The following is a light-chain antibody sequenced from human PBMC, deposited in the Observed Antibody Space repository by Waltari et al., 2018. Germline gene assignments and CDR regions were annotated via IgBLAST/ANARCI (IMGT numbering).Light chain of an antibody. Sequence: DIQMTQSPSSVSASVGDRVTITCRASQGISSWLAWYPQKPGRAPKLLIYATSSLQSGVPSRFSGSGSGTDFTLTISSLQPEDFATYYGLQAQRFPLTFGGGTTVEIK. J-gene: IGKJ4*01. CDR2: ATS. CDR3: LQAQRFPLT. V-gene: IGKV1D-12*01. CDR1: QGISSW.